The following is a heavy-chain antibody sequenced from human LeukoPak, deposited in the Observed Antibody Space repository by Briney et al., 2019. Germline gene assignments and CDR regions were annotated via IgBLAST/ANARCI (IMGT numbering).Heavy chain of an antibody. D-gene: IGHD5-24*01. Sequence: SETLSLTCTVSGGSISSSSYYWGWIRQPPGKGLEWLGNIYDTGSTNYNPSLQSRVSILLDTSKKQFSLNLSSVTAADTAFYYCARVRDGYPLAFDIWGQGTMVTVSS. CDR3: ARVRDGYPLAFDI. CDR2: IYDTGST. V-gene: IGHV4-61*05. J-gene: IGHJ3*02. CDR1: GGSISSSSYY.